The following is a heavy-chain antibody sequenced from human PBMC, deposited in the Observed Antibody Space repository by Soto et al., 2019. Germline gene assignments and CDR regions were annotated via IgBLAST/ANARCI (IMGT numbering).Heavy chain of an antibody. Sequence: GGSLRLSCAASGFTFSDYYMSWIRQAPGKGLEWVSYISSSGSTIYYADSVKGRFTISRDNAKNSLYLQMNSLRAEDTAVYYCARDRGYCSGGSCYSIVDYWGQGTLVTVSS. CDR2: ISSSGSTI. D-gene: IGHD2-15*01. CDR1: GFTFSDYY. J-gene: IGHJ4*02. CDR3: ARDRGYCSGGSCYSIVDY. V-gene: IGHV3-11*01.